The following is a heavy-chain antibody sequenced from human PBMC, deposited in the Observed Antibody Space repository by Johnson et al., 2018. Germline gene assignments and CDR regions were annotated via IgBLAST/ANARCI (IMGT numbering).Heavy chain of an antibody. V-gene: IGHV3-13*01. CDR3: ARTHDYGDYGERASDV. Sequence: VQLVESGGGLVQPGGSLRLSCAASGFTFSSYDMHWVRQATGKGLEWVSAIGTAGDTYYPGSVKGRFTISRENAKNSLYLQMNSLRAEDTAVYYCARTHDYGDYGERASDVWGQGTTVTVSS. CDR1: GFTFSSYD. CDR2: IGTAGDT. J-gene: IGHJ6*02. D-gene: IGHD4-17*01.